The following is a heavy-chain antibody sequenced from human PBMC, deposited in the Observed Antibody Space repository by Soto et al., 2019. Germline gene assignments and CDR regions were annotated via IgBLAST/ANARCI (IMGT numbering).Heavy chain of an antibody. CDR1: GFTFSSYA. V-gene: IGHV3-23*01. J-gene: IGHJ4*02. Sequence: GGSLRLSCAASGFTFSSYAMSWVRQAPGKGLEWVSAISGSGGSTYYADSVKGRFTISRDNSKNTLYLQMNSLRAEDTAVYYCAKDSISGGSYRIGDYFDYWGQGTLVTVSS. CDR3: AKDSISGGSYRIGDYFDY. CDR2: ISGSGGST. D-gene: IGHD1-26*01.